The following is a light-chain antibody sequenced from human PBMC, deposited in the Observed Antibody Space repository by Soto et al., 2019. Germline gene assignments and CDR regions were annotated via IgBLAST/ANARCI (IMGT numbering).Light chain of an antibody. CDR3: SSYAGSNNPVI. J-gene: IGLJ2*01. CDR2: EVS. V-gene: IGLV2-8*02. Sequence: QSALTQPPSASRSPGQSVTISCTGTSNDVGGYNYVSWYQQHPGKAPKFLIFEVSRRPSGVPDRFSGSKSGNTASLTVSGLQADDEADYYCSSYAGSNNPVIFGGGTKLTVL. CDR1: SNDVGGYNY.